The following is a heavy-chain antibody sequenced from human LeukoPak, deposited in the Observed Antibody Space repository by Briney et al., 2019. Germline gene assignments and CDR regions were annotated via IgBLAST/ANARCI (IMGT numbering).Heavy chain of an antibody. CDR2: ISSSSSYI. CDR3: ARDYYDSSGYYFLPY. D-gene: IGHD3-22*01. J-gene: IGHJ4*02. Sequence: NPRGSLRLSCAASGFTFSSYSMNWVRQAPGKGLEWVSSISSSSSYIYYADSVKGRFSISRDNAKNSLFLQMNGLRAEDTAVYYCARDYYDSSGYYFLPYWGQGTLVTVSS. V-gene: IGHV3-21*01. CDR1: GFTFSSYS.